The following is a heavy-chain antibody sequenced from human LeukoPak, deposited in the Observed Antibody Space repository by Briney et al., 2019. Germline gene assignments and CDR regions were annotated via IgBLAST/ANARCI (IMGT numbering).Heavy chain of an antibody. D-gene: IGHD1-1*01. J-gene: IGHJ4*02. CDR1: GGSISSGGYY. CDR3: ARVGGTTTRYFDY. V-gene: IGHV4-61*03. CDR2: IYYSGST. Sequence: SETLSLTCTVSGGSISSGGYYWSWIRQPPGKGLEWIGYIYYSGSTNYNPSLKSRATISVDTSKNHFSLRLSSMSAADTALYYCARVGGTTTRYFDYWGQGTLVTVSS.